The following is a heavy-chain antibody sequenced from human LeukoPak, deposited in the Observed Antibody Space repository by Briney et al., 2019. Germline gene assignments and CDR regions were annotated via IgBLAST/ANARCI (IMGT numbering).Heavy chain of an antibody. CDR1: GGSFSGYY. V-gene: IGHV4-34*01. CDR3: ARGYWNYSL. J-gene: IGHJ4*02. Sequence: SETLSLTCTVYGGSFSGYYWSWIRQPPGKGLEWIGEINHSGSTNYNPSLKSRVTISVDTSKNQFSLKLSSVTAADTAVYYCARGYWNYSLWGQGTLVTVSS. D-gene: IGHD1-7*01. CDR2: INHSGST.